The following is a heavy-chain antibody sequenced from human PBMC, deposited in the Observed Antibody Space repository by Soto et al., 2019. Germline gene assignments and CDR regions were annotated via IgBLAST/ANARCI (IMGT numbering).Heavy chain of an antibody. Sequence: EVQLLESGGGLVQPGGSLRLSCAASGFTFSSYAMTWVRQAPGKGLEWVSALSGSGVSTYYADSVKGRFTISRDNTKNTLYVLMNSLRAEDTAVYYCARGGGSTDYYDPLGYYLYYYYAMDVWGQGTTVTVSS. J-gene: IGHJ6*02. CDR1: GFTFSSYA. CDR2: LSGSGVST. CDR3: ARGGGSTDYYDPLGYYLYYYYAMDV. D-gene: IGHD3-22*01. V-gene: IGHV3-23*01.